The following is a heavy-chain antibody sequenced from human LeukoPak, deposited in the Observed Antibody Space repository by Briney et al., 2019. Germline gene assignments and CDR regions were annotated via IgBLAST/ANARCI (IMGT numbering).Heavy chain of an antibody. J-gene: IGHJ4*02. V-gene: IGHV7-4-1*02. CDR1: GYTFTSYA. CDR2: INTNTGNP. Sequence: ASVKVSCKASGYTFTSYAMNWVRQAPGQGLEWMGWINTNTGNPTYAQGFTGRFVFSLDTSVSTAYLQISSLKAEDTAVYYCARSTHPYYYDSSGYVLDYWGQGTLVTVSS. CDR3: ARSTHPYYYDSSGYVLDY. D-gene: IGHD3-22*01.